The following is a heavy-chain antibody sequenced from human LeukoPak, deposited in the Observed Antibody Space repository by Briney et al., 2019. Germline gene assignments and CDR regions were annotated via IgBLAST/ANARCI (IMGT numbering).Heavy chain of an antibody. CDR3: AKGAILTGYYMYYFDY. CDR2: IWYDGSNK. J-gene: IGHJ4*02. Sequence: QPGRSLRLSCAASGFTLSSYGMHWVRQAPGKGLEWVAVIWYDGSNKYYADSVKGRFTISRDNSKNTLYLQMNSLRAEDTAVYYCAKGAILTGYYMYYFDYWGQGTLVTVSS. CDR1: GFTLSSYG. D-gene: IGHD3-9*01. V-gene: IGHV3-33*06.